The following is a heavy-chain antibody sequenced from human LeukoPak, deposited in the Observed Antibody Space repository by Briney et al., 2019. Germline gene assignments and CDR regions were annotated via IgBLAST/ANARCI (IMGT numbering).Heavy chain of an antibody. Sequence: SETLSLTCTVSGGSISSSSYYWGWIRQPPGKGLEWIGSIYYSGSTYYNPSLKSRVTISVDTSKNQFSLKLSSVTAADTAVYYCARQTLGGTVGVAGAFDIWGQGTMVTVSS. CDR3: ARQTLGGTVGVAGAFDI. V-gene: IGHV4-39*01. CDR1: GGSISSSSYY. CDR2: IYYSGST. J-gene: IGHJ3*02. D-gene: IGHD3-22*01.